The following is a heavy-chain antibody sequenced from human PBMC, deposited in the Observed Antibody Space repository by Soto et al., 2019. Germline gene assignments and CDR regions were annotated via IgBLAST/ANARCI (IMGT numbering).Heavy chain of an antibody. D-gene: IGHD3-10*01. Sequence: ASGAGPCKASGYTFTSYGITWVRQAPGQGLEWMGWINAYNGYTNYAQKVQGRVTMTTDTSTSTAYMELRSLRSDDTAVYYCARVGDGYYGSARHSYNWFDPWGQGTLVTVSS. V-gene: IGHV1-18*01. CDR2: INAYNGYT. CDR1: GYTFTSYG. CDR3: ARVGDGYYGSARHSYNWFDP. J-gene: IGHJ5*02.